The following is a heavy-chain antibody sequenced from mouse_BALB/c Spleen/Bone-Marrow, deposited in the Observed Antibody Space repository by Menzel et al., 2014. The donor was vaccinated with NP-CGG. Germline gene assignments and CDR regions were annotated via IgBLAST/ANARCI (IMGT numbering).Heavy chain of an antibody. CDR1: GYTFSSYW. Sequence: VQLQQSGAELMKPGASVKISCKATGYTFSSYWIEWVKQRPGHGLEWIGEILPGSGSTNYNEKFKGKAIFTADTSSNTAYMQLSSLTSEDSAVYYCATARATWFAYWGQGTLVTVSA. D-gene: IGHD3-2*01. V-gene: IGHV1-9*01. CDR3: ATARATWFAY. CDR2: ILPGSGST. J-gene: IGHJ3*01.